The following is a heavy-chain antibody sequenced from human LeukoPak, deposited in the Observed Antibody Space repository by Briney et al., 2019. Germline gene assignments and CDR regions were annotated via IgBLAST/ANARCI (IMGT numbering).Heavy chain of an antibody. D-gene: IGHD4-17*01. J-gene: IGHJ5*02. CDR1: GGSLSSGGYP. Sequence: PSETLSLTCAVSGGSLSSGGYPWGWIRQPPGKGLEWIGYIYHRGSTYYNPSLKSRVTISVDRSKNQFSLKLSSVTAADTAVYNCASSHDYGDPNWFDPWGQGTLVTVSS. CDR3: ASSHDYGDPNWFDP. V-gene: IGHV4-30-2*01. CDR2: IYHRGST.